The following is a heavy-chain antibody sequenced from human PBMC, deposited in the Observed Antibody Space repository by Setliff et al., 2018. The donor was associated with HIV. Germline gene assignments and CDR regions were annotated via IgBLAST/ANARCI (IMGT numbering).Heavy chain of an antibody. CDR2: INPSGGST. V-gene: IGHV1-46*01. D-gene: IGHD6-19*01. CDR3: ARDGVAVAGATWYFDL. Sequence: ASVKVSCKASGYTFTSCYIHWVRQAPGQGLEWMGVINPSGGSTSYAQKFQGRVTMTRDTAASTAYMELSSLRSEDTAVYYCARDGVAVAGATWYFDLWGRGTLVTVSS. CDR1: GYTFTSCY. J-gene: IGHJ2*01.